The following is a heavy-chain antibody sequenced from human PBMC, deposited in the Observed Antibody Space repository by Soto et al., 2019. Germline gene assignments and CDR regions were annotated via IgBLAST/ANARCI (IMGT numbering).Heavy chain of an antibody. D-gene: IGHD5-12*01. V-gene: IGHV1-69*12. CDR1: GGTFSTYA. Sequence: QVQLVQSGAEVKKPESSVKVSCKAPGGTFSTYAISWVRQSPGQGLEWMGGIIPMFGTANYAQRFQDRVTITADESTNTVYMELSSLRSEDTAVYFCARGIQRGLRHINNGYSGWGHGTLVTVSS. J-gene: IGHJ4*01. CDR2: IIPMFGTA. CDR3: ARGIQRGLRHINNGYSG.